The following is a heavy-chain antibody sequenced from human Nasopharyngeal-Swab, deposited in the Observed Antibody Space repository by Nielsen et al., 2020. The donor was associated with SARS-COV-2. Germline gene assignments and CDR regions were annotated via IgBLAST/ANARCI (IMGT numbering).Heavy chain of an antibody. CDR2: IPYDGSNK. CDR3: ARDGATVTNSYYNGMDV. V-gene: IGHV3-30-3*01. Sequence: GESLKISCAASGFTFSSYAMHWVRQAPGKGLEWVAVIPYDGSNKYYADSVKGRFTISRDNSKNTLYLQMNSLRAEDTAVYYCARDGATVTNSYYNGMDVWGQGTTVTVSS. CDR1: GFTFSSYA. D-gene: IGHD4-17*01. J-gene: IGHJ6*02.